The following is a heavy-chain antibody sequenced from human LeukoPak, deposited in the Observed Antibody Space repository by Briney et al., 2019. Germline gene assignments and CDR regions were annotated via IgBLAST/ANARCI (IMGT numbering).Heavy chain of an antibody. CDR3: ARDSDGYYGFRRDMDV. CDR1: GFTFSSYW. D-gene: IGHD3-10*01. J-gene: IGHJ6*03. Sequence: PGGSLRLSCAASGFTFSSYWMSWVRQAPGKGLEWVANIKQDGSEKYYVDSVKGRFTISRDNAKNSLYLQMKSLIAEDTAVFYCARDSDGYYGFRRDMDVWGKGTTVTVSS. V-gene: IGHV3-7*01. CDR2: IKQDGSEK.